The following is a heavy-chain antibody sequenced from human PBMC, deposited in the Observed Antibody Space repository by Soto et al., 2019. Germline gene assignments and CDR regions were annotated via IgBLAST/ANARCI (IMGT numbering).Heavy chain of an antibody. CDR3: ATDCGSRYFISTSCGGLDP. CDR2: IYYSGST. V-gene: IGHV4-30-4*01. D-gene: IGHD2-2*01. J-gene: IGHJ5*02. CDR1: GGSISSGDYY. Sequence: SETLSLTCTVSGGSISSGDYYWSWIRQPPGKGLEWIGYIYYSGSTYYNPSLRSRVTISVDTSKNQFSLKLSSVTAADTAVYYCATDCGSRYFISTSCGGLDPLGHGTLFTVSS.